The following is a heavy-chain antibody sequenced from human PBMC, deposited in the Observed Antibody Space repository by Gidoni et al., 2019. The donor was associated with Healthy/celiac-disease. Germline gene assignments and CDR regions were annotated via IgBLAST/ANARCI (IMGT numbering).Heavy chain of an antibody. J-gene: IGHJ4*02. CDR1: GYSPSSGYS. Sequence: VQLQASGPGLVKPSETLSPTCTVSGYSPSSGYSWAWIRPPPGKGLEWCGRIYHSVSTYYNPSLKSRVTISVDTSKNQFSLKLSSVTAADTAVYYCARELYQASSGLDYWGQGTLVTVSS. CDR3: ARELYQASSGLDY. D-gene: IGHD1-26*01. CDR2: IYHSVST. V-gene: IGHV4-38-2*02.